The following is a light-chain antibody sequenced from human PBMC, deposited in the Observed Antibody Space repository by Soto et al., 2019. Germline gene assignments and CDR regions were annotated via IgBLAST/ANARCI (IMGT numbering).Light chain of an antibody. J-gene: IGKJ2*01. CDR1: RSVSNY. Sequence: EIVLTQSPATLSLSPGERAILSCRASRSVSNYLAWYQQKPGQAPRLLIYDASNRATGIPARFSGSGSETDFTLTISSLEPEDFAVYYCQQRSNWPRTFGQGTKLEIK. CDR2: DAS. V-gene: IGKV3-11*01. CDR3: QQRSNWPRT.